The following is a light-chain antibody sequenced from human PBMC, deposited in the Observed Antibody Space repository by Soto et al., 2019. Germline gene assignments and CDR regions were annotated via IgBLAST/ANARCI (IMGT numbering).Light chain of an antibody. CDR1: SSNIGSNY. V-gene: IGLV1-47*01. Sequence: QSVLTQPPSASGTPGQRVTISCSGSSSNIGSNYVYGYQQLPGTAPKLLIYRNNQRPSGVPDRFSGSKSGTSASLAISGLRSEDEADYYCAAWDDSLSGAVFGGGTQLTVL. J-gene: IGLJ7*01. CDR3: AAWDDSLSGAV. CDR2: RNN.